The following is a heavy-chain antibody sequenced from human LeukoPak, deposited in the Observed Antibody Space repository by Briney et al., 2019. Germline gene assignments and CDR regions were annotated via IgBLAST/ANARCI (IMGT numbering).Heavy chain of an antibody. V-gene: IGHV3-48*02. J-gene: IGHJ4*02. CDR2: ISSSSSTI. CDR3: ARDYSSSDRKDY. Sequence: GGSLRLSCAASGFTFSSYSINWVRQAPGKGLEWVSYISSSSSTIYYADSVKGRFTTSRDNAKNSLYLQMNSLRDEDTAVYYCARDYSSSDRKDYWGQGTLVTVSS. CDR1: GFTFSSYS. D-gene: IGHD6-6*01.